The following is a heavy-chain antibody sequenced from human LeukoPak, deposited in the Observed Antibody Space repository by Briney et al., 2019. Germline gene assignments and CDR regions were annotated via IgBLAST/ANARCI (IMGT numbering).Heavy chain of an antibody. V-gene: IGHV4-61*02. CDR2: IYTSGST. CDR3: ASGFRHYYGSGSDDY. D-gene: IGHD3-10*01. J-gene: IGHJ4*02. CDR1: GGSISSGSYY. Sequence: SETLSLTCTASGGSISSGSYYWSWIRQPAGKGLEWIGRIYTSGSTNYNPSLKSRVTISVDTSKNQFSLKLSSVTAADTAVYYCASGFRHYYGSGSDDYWGQGTLVTVSS.